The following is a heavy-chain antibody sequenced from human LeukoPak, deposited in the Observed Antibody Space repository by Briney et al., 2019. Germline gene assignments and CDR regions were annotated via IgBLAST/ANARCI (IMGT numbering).Heavy chain of an antibody. Sequence: PSQTLSLTCTVSGDSISSYYWSWIRQPPGKGLEWIGYIYYSGSTNYNPSLKRRVTISVDTSKNQFSLKLSSVTAADTAIYYCAREGYGGNYGMDVWGQGTTVTVSS. V-gene: IGHV4-59*12. CDR3: AREGYGGNYGMDV. J-gene: IGHJ6*02. D-gene: IGHD4-23*01. CDR1: GDSISSYY. CDR2: IYYSGST.